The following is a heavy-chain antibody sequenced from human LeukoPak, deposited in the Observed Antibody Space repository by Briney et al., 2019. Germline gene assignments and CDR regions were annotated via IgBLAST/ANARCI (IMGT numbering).Heavy chain of an antibody. CDR2: IKDDGSDT. CDR3: AKQSNNHYDPKASDY. J-gene: IGHJ4*02. V-gene: IGHV3-30*14. Sequence: GGSLRLSCAASGFTFSSYNMHWVRQAPGKGLEWVAAIKDDGSDTYYSDSAKGRFTISRDNSNNTLFLQMNSLRAEDTALYYCAKQSNNHYDPKASDYWGQGTLVTVSS. CDR1: GFTFSSYN. D-gene: IGHD5-12*01.